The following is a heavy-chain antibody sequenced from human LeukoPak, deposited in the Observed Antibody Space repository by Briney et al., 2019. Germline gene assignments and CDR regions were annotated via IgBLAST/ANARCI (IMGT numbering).Heavy chain of an antibody. V-gene: IGHV4-39*02. Sequence: SETLSLTCTVSGGSISSSSYYWGWIRQPPGKGLEWIGSIYYSGSTYYNPSLKSRVTISVDTSKNQFSLKLSSVTAADTAVYYCARDQDYYGSGSYGPDYWGQGTLVTVSS. J-gene: IGHJ4*02. CDR2: IYYSGST. CDR3: ARDQDYYGSGSYGPDY. CDR1: GGSISSSSYY. D-gene: IGHD3-10*01.